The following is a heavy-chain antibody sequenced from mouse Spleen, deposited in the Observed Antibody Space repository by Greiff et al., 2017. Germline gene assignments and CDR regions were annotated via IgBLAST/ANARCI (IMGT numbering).Heavy chain of an antibody. CDR2: IDPSDSYT. CDR3: ARGGLVITTVVATYYYAMDY. V-gene: IGHV1-69*01. D-gene: IGHD1-1*01. J-gene: IGHJ4*01. CDR1: GYTFTSYW. Sequence: QVQLQQPGAELVMPGASVKLSCKASGYTFTSYWMHWVKQRPGQGLEWIGEIDPSDSYTNYNQKFKGKATLTVDKSSSTAYMQLSSLTSEDSAVYYCARGGLVITTVVATYYYAMDYWGQGTSVTVSS.